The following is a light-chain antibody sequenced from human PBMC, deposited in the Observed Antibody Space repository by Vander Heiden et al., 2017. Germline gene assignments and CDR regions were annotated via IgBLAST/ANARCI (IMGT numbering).Light chain of an antibody. Sequence: DIQMTQSPSTLSASVGDRVTITCRASQSISSWLAWYQQKPGKAPKLLIYKAASLESGVPSRCSGSGSGTEFTLTISSLQPDDFATYYCQQHNSYSYTFGQGTKLEIK. CDR3: QQHNSYSYT. CDR1: QSISSW. J-gene: IGKJ2*01. V-gene: IGKV1-5*03. CDR2: KAA.